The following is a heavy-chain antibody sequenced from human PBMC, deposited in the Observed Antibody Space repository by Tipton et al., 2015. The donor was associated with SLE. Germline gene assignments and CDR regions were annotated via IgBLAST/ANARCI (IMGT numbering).Heavy chain of an antibody. CDR3: AREVTTGTRWFDP. CDR1: GGSISSGDYY. V-gene: IGHV4-30-4*01. J-gene: IGHJ5*02. Sequence: TLSLTCTVSGGSISSGDYYWSWIRQPPGKGLEWIGYIYYSGSTYYNPSLKSRVTISVDTSKNQFSLKLRSVTAADTAVYYCAREVTTGTRWFDPWGQGTLVTVSS. CDR2: IYYSGST. D-gene: IGHD2-21*02.